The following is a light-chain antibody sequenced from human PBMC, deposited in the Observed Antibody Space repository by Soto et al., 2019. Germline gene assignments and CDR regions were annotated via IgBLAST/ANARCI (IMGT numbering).Light chain of an antibody. J-gene: IGKJ4*01. CDR3: QQRSNWPLT. Sequence: VLTQSPATLSLSPGERATLSCRASQSVRTYVAWYQQKPGQSPRLLIYDSSNRATGIPARFSGSGSGTDFTLTITSLEPEDFAVYYCQQRSNWPLTFGGGTKVEIK. CDR1: QSVRTY. V-gene: IGKV3-11*01. CDR2: DSS.